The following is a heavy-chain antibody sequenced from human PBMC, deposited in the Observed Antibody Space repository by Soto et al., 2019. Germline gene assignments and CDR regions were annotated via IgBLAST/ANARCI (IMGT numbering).Heavy chain of an antibody. CDR1: GGSISSYY. Sequence: SETLSLTCTVSGGSISSYYWSWIRQPPGKGLEWIGYIYYSGSTNYNPSLKSRITISVDTSKNQFSLKLSSVTAADTAVKYSARVLRDYYGSGSEQYYYYYGMDVWGQGTTVTVSS. CDR3: ARVLRDYYGSGSEQYYYYYGMDV. D-gene: IGHD3-10*01. CDR2: IYYSGST. J-gene: IGHJ6*02. V-gene: IGHV4-59*01.